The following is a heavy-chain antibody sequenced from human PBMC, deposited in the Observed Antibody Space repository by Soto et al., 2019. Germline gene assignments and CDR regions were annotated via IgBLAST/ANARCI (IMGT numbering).Heavy chain of an antibody. CDR1: GYTLTSYD. J-gene: IGHJ5*02. Sequence: QGQLGQSGAEVKKPGSAVKVSCKASGYTLTSYDINWVRLATGQGLDWLGWMNPNSGNTAYAQKFQGRVTRPRNTSISTAYMELSSRRSEDTAVYYCARLKHDDVVAWGQGTRVTVSS. D-gene: IGHD2-2*01. CDR2: MNPNSGNT. CDR3: ARLKHDDVVA. V-gene: IGHV1-8*01.